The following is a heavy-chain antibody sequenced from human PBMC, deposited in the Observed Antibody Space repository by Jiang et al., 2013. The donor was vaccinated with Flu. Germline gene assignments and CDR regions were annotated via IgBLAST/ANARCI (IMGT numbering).Heavy chain of an antibody. V-gene: IGHV2-5*01. J-gene: IGHJ4*02. Sequence: KPTQTLTLTCTFSGFSLSTSGVGVGWIRQPPGKALEWLALIYWNDDKRYSPSLKNRLTITKDTSKNQVVLTMTNMDPVDTATYYCAHRLTPNSPFDYWGQGTLVTVSS. CDR2: IYWNDDK. CDR3: AHRLTPNSPFDY. CDR1: GFSLSTSGVG. D-gene: IGHD4-23*01.